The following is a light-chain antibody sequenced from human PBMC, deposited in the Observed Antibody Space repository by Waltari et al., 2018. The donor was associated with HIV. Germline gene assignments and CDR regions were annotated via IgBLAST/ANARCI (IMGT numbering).Light chain of an antibody. CDR2: ATS. Sequence: IVLRQSPGTLSLSPGDRATLSCRASQVVRNNFLGWYQQKPGQAPRLLIYATSRRATGIPDRFSGSGSGTDFTLTISRLESEDFAVYYCQQYGDSFTFSPGTRVDIK. CDR1: QVVRNNF. CDR3: QQYGDSFT. J-gene: IGKJ3*01. V-gene: IGKV3-20*01.